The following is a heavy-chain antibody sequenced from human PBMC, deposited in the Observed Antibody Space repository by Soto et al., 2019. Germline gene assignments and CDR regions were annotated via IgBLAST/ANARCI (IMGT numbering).Heavy chain of an antibody. J-gene: IGHJ4*02. CDR3: ARDPGQDEAMDY. V-gene: IGHV3-30*03. Sequence: GGSLRLSCAASGFTFSNYGMHWVRQAPGKGLEWVAIISADESNKYYADSAKGRFTISRDNSKNTLYLQMNSLRAEDTAVYYCARDPGQDEAMDYWGQGTLVTVSS. CDR1: GFTFSNYG. CDR2: ISADESNK.